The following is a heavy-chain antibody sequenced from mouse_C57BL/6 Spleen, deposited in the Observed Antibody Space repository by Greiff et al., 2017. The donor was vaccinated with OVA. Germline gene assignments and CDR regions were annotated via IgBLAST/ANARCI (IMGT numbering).Heavy chain of an antibody. J-gene: IGHJ4*01. Sequence: ESGPGLVKPPQSLSLTCSVTGYSITSGYYWNWIRQFPGNKLEWMGYISYDGSNNYNPSLKNRISITRDTSKNQFFLKLNSVTTEDTATYYCASTVVARAMDDWGQGTSVTVSS. CDR2: ISYDGSN. D-gene: IGHD1-1*01. CDR1: GYSITSGYY. CDR3: ASTVVARAMDD. V-gene: IGHV3-6*01.